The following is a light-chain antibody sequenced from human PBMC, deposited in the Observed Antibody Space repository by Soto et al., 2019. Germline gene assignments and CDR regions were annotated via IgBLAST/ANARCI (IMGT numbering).Light chain of an antibody. V-gene: IGKV1-13*02. CDR2: DAS. CDR1: QGISSA. CDR3: QQFNSYPFT. Sequence: AIQLTQSPSSLSASVGDRVTITCRASQGISSAFAWYQQKPGKAPKLLLYDASNLESGVPSRVSGSRSGTDYTLTTRSLQPEGFATYYCQQFNSYPFTFGGGTKVEIK. J-gene: IGKJ4*01.